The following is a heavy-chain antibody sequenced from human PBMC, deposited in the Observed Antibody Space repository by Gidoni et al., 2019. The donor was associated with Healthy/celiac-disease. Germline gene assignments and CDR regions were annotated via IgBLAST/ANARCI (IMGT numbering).Heavy chain of an antibody. Sequence: QLQLQESGPGLVKPSETLSLTCTVSGGSISSSSYYWGWIRQPPGKGLEWIGSIYYSGSTYYNPSLKSRVTISVDTSKNQFSLKLSSVTAADTAVYYCARDPRLLTTPYPDGMDVWGQGTTVTVSS. CDR3: ARDPRLLTTPYPDGMDV. D-gene: IGHD4-17*01. CDR2: IYYSGST. V-gene: IGHV4-39*07. J-gene: IGHJ6*02. CDR1: GGSISSSSYY.